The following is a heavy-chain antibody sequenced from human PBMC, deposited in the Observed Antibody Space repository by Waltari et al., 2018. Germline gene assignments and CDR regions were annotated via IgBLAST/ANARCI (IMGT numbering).Heavy chain of an antibody. CDR3: TTNLDFWTGYTLGY. V-gene: IGHV3-15*01. CDR2: INTKTDGGAT. D-gene: IGHD3-3*01. J-gene: IGHJ4*02. CDR1: GFNFADAW. Sequence: EVQLVESGGGLVKPGGSLRLSCAASGFNFADAWMSWVRQVPGKGLEWLGRINTKTDGGATDYAAPVKGRFIISRDDSKNTLDLQMNSLKTEDTALYYCTTNLDFWTGYTLGYWGQGTLVIVSS.